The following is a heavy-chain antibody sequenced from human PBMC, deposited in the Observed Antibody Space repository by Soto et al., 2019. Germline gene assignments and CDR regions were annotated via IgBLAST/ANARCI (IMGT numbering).Heavy chain of an antibody. CDR2: IIPIFATA. Sequence: QVQLVQSGAEVKKPGSSVKVSCKACGGTFSSYTFNWVRQAPGQGLEWMGGIIPIFATANYAQKFQSRVTITADESTSTLYIAPRSLSSEDPATYYCAGAGRVSGYYRSRPRLGMEVWGQGATVTGPS. D-gene: IGHD3-3*01. J-gene: IGHJ6*02. CDR3: AGAGRVSGYYRSRPRLGMEV. CDR1: GGTFSSYT. V-gene: IGHV1-69*01.